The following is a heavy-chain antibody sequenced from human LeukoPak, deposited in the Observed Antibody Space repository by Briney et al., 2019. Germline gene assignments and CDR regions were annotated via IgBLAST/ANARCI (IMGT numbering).Heavy chain of an antibody. D-gene: IGHD4-17*01. CDR3: AKHKVGTSHDYGDPTIDY. V-gene: IGHV3-30*02. J-gene: IGHJ4*02. Sequence: GGSLRLSCAASGFTFSSYGMHWVRQAPGKGLEWVAFIRYDGSNKYYADSVKGRFTISRDNSKNTLYLQVNSLRAEDTAVYYCAKHKVGTSHDYGDPTIDYWGQGTLVTVSS. CDR1: GFTFSSYG. CDR2: IRYDGSNK.